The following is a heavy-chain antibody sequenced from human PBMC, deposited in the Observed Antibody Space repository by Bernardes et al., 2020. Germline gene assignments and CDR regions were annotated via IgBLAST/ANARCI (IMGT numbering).Heavy chain of an antibody. D-gene: IGHD3-10*01. J-gene: IGHJ4*02. CDR3: ARAPVVDGSGSYYFDY. Sequence: ASVKVSCKASGYTFTSYDINWVRQATGQGLEWMGWMNPNSGNTGYAQKFQGRVTMTRNTSISTAYMELSSLRSEDTAVYYCARAPVVDGSGSYYFDYWGQGTLVTVSS. CDR2: MNPNSGNT. V-gene: IGHV1-8*01. CDR1: GYTFTSYD.